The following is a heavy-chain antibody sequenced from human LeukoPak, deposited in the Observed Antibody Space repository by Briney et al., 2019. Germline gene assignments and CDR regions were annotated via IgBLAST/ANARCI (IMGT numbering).Heavy chain of an antibody. J-gene: IGHJ4*02. CDR1: GYTFTSYA. CDR3: VTGDGYRKAHDS. V-gene: IGHV1-3*01. CDR2: INAGNGNT. Sequence: ASVKVSCKASGYTFTSYAMHWVRQAPGQRLEWMGWINAGNGNTKYSQKFQGRVTITRDTSASTAYMEMTSLTSEDTAVYYCVTGDGYRKAHDSWGQGTLVTVSS. D-gene: IGHD5-18*01.